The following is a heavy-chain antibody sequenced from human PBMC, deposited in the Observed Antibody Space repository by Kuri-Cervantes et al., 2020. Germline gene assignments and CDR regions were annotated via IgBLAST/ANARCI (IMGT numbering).Heavy chain of an antibody. CDR1: GGSI. CDR2: IYNSGST. D-gene: IGHD2-8*01. CDR3: ARQTLSHAFDI. J-gene: IGHJ3*02. V-gene: IGHV4-59*12. Sequence: GSLRLSCTVSGGSIWSWIRQPPGKGLEWIGYIYNSGSTNYNPSLKSRVTISVDTSKNQFPLKLSSVTAADTAVYYCARQTLSHAFDIWGQGTMVTVSS.